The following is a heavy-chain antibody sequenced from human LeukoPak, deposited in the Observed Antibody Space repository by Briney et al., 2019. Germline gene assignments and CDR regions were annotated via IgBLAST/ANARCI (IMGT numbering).Heavy chain of an antibody. CDR2: ISYDGSNK. CDR1: GFTFSSYA. J-gene: IGHJ6*02. CDR3: ARVDPYYYGMDV. V-gene: IGHV3-30-3*01. D-gene: IGHD3/OR15-3a*01. Sequence: PGGSLRLSCAASGFTFSSYAMYWVRQAPGKGLEWVAVISYDGSNKYYADSVKGRFTISRDNSKNTLYLQMNSLRAEDTAVYYCARVDPYYYGMDVWGQGTTVTVSS.